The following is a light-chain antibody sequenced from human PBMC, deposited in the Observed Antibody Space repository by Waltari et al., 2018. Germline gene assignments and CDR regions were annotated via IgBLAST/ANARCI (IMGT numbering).Light chain of an antibody. J-gene: IGLJ3*02. Sequence: QSPLTQPASVSGSPGQSITISCTGTSSDVGGYNLVSWYQQHPGKAPKLIIYEGNKWPSGVSHRFSGSKSGNTASLTISGLQAEDEADYYCCSFAGSTTWVFGGGTTLTVL. CDR3: CSFAGSTTWV. CDR1: SSDVGGYNL. CDR2: EGN. V-gene: IGLV2-23*01.